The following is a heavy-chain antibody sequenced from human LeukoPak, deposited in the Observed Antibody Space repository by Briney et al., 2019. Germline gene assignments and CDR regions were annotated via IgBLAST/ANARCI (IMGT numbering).Heavy chain of an antibody. D-gene: IGHD5-18*01. J-gene: IGHJ4*02. Sequence: GGSPRLSCAASGFPFSSYGMHWVRQAPGKGLEWVAFIRYDGSNKYFADSVKGRFTLSRDNSKKTVYLQMDSLRPEDTSVYFCAKDYGYLDYWGPGTLVTVSS. V-gene: IGHV3-30*02. CDR1: GFPFSSYG. CDR2: IRYDGSNK. CDR3: AKDYGYLDY.